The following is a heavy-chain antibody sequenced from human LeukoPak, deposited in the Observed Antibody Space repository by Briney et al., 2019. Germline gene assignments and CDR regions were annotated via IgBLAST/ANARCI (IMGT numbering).Heavy chain of an antibody. CDR1: GFTFSSYA. D-gene: IGHD2-15*01. V-gene: IGHV3-30-3*01. J-gene: IGHJ5*02. CDR3: ARASGGSRQRWFDP. Sequence: GGSLRLSCAASGFTFSSYAMHWVRQAPGKGLEWVAVISYDGSNKYYADSVKGRFTISRDNSKNTLYLQMNSLRAEDTAVYYCARASGGSRQRWFDPWGQGTLVTVSS. CDR2: ISYDGSNK.